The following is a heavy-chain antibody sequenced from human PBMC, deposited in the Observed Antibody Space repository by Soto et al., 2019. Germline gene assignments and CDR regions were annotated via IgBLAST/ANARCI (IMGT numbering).Heavy chain of an antibody. V-gene: IGHV4-30-4*08. D-gene: IGHD5-12*01. CDR3: ARLGSRDGYNYDLGGNNWFDP. J-gene: IGHJ5*02. CDR2: THYSGSL. Sequence: QVQLQESGPGLVKPSQTLPLTCTVSGGSVSSDDFYWSWIRQPPGKGLESIGCTHYSGSLYYNPSLKSQVSISIDTSNNQFSLKLSSETAADKAVYFCARLGSRDGYNYDLGGNNWFDPWGQGTLVTVSS. CDR1: GGSVSSDDFY.